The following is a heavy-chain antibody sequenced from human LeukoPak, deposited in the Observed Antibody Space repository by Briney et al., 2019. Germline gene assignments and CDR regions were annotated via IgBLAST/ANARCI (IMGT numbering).Heavy chain of an antibody. CDR2: IYYSGST. Sequence: SETLSLTCTVSGGSISSGDYYWSWIRQPPGKGLEWIGYIYYSGSTNYNPSLKSRVTISVDTSKNQFSLKLSSVTAADTAVYYCARGQIGMYYDFWSGYFWFDPWGQGTLVTVSS. V-gene: IGHV4-61*08. CDR3: ARGQIGMYYDFWSGYFWFDP. J-gene: IGHJ5*02. CDR1: GGSISSGDYY. D-gene: IGHD3-3*01.